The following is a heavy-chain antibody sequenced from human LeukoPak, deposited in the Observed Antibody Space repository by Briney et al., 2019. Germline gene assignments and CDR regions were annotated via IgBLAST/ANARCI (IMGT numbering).Heavy chain of an antibody. CDR2: INHSGST. D-gene: IGHD1-26*01. Sequence: PSETLSLTCAVYGGSFSGYYWSWIRQPPGKGLEWIGEINHSGSTNYNPSLKSRVTISVDKSKNQFSLKLSSVTAADTAVYYCARGPIVGATPYYYYYMDVWGKGTTVTVSS. CDR1: GGSFSGYY. CDR3: ARGPIVGATPYYYYYMDV. J-gene: IGHJ6*03. V-gene: IGHV4-34*01.